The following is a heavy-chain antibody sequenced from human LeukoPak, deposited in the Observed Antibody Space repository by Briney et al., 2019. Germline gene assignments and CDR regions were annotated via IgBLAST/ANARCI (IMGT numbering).Heavy chain of an antibody. CDR2: ISGSGGST. V-gene: IGHV3-23*01. Sequence: GGSLRLSCAASGFTFSSYTMSWVRQAPGKGLEWVSAISGSGGSTYYADSVKGRFTISRDNSKDTLYLQMNSLRAEDTAVYYCAKARSRGLDYWGQGTLVTVSS. CDR1: GFTFSSYT. J-gene: IGHJ4*02. CDR3: AKARSRGLDY.